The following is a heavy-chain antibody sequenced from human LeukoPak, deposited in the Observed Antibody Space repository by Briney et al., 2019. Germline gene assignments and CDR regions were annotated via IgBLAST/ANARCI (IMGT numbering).Heavy chain of an antibody. D-gene: IGHD6-19*01. V-gene: IGHV3-23*01. J-gene: IGHJ6*02. Sequence: EPGGSLRLSCAASGFTFSSYAMSWVRRAPGKGLEWVSAISGSGGSTYYADSVKGRFTISRDNSKNTLYLQMNSLRAEETAVYYCAKPLEQWLVGSFRKRYYYYGLDVWGQGTTVAVSS. CDR1: GFTFSSYA. CDR3: AKPLEQWLVGSFRKRYYYYGLDV. CDR2: ISGSGGST.